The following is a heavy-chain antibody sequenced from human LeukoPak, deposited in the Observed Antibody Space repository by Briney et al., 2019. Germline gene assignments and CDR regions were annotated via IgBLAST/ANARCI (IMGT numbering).Heavy chain of an antibody. Sequence: PSETLSLTCTVSGGSISRNYWNWIRQPPEEGLEWIGYIYDNGSAKYNPSLKSRVTMSVDMSRKQFSLRLSSVTAADTAVYYCARRGSGWFYLDYWGQGTLVTVSS. J-gene: IGHJ4*02. V-gene: IGHV4-59*08. CDR3: ARRGSGWFYLDY. CDR2: IYDNGSA. D-gene: IGHD6-19*01. CDR1: GGSISRNY.